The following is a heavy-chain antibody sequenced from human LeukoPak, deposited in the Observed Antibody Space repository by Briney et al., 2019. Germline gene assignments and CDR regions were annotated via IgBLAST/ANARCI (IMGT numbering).Heavy chain of an antibody. Sequence: SVKVSCKASGGTFSSYAIIWVRQAPGQGLEWMGRIIPILGIANYAQKFQGRVTITADKSTSTAYMELSSLRSEDTAVYYCARGFVPIVVVPAAILPDAFDIWGQGTMVTVSS. CDR1: GGTFSSYA. D-gene: IGHD2-2*02. CDR3: ARGFVPIVVVPAAILPDAFDI. V-gene: IGHV1-69*04. CDR2: IIPILGIA. J-gene: IGHJ3*02.